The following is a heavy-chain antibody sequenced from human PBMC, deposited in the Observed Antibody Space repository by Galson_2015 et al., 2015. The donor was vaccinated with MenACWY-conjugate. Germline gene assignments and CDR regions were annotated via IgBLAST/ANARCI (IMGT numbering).Heavy chain of an antibody. V-gene: IGHV5-51*03. D-gene: IGHD6-13*01. CDR1: GYSFTSYW. J-gene: IGHJ6*02. CDR3: ARRVAAAGTDYYGMDV. Sequence: QSGAEVKKPGESLKISCKGSGYSFTSYWIGWVRQMPGKGLEWMGIIYPGDSDTRYSPSFQGHVTISADKSISTAYLQWSSLKASDTAMYYCARRVAAAGTDYYGMDVWGQGTTVTVSS. CDR2: IYPGDSDT.